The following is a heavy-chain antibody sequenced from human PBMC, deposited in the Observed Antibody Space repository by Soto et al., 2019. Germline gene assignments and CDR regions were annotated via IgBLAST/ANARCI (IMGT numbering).Heavy chain of an antibody. V-gene: IGHV1-3*01. J-gene: IGHJ4*02. D-gene: IGHD6-19*01. CDR1: GYTSTGYA. CDR3: ARAGAVPAEFAY. CDR2: INAGNGNT. Sequence: ASVKGSCKASGYTSTGYAMHWVRQAPGQRLEWMGWINAGNGNTKYSQKFQGRVTITRDTSASTAYMELSSLRSEDTAVYFCARAGAVPAEFAYWAQGSLVTVSS.